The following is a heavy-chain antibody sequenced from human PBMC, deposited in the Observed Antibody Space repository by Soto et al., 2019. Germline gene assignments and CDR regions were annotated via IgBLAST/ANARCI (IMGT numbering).Heavy chain of an antibody. CDR1: GFTFSSYG. J-gene: IGHJ6*02. Sequence: LRLSCAASGFTFSSYGMHWVRQAPGKGLEWVAVISYDGSNKYYADSVKGRFTISRDNSKNTLYLQMNSLRAEDTAVYYCAKDLGRNYYYGMDVWGQGTTVTV. CDR3: AKDLGRNYYYGMDV. V-gene: IGHV3-30*18. CDR2: ISYDGSNK. D-gene: IGHD7-27*01.